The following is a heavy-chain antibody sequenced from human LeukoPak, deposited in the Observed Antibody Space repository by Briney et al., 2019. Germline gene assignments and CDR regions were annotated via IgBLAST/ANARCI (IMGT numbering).Heavy chain of an antibody. Sequence: GGSLRLSCAASGFTVSSNYMSWVRQAPGKGLEWVSVSYSDGRTYYADSVKGRFTISRDNSKNTLYLQMNSLRVEDTAVYYCARARPGTAAGTGEFDYWGQGTLVTVSS. J-gene: IGHJ4*02. CDR2: SYSDGRT. CDR3: ARARPGTAAGTGEFDY. CDR1: GFTVSSNY. V-gene: IGHV3-66*01. D-gene: IGHD6-13*01.